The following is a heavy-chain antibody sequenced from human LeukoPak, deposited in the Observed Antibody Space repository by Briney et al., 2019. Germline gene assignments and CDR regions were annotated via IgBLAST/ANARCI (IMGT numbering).Heavy chain of an antibody. CDR2: ISGSGGST. CDR3: AKRSGANYFGSGSYYY. V-gene: IGHV3-23*01. J-gene: IGHJ4*02. Sequence: GESLRLSCAASGFTFSNYAMNWVRQAPGKGLEWVSVISGSGGSTYYADSVKGRFTISRDNSKNTLYLQMNSLRAEDTAVYYCAKRSGANYFGSGSYYYWGQGTLVTVSS. CDR1: GFTFSNYA. D-gene: IGHD3-10*01.